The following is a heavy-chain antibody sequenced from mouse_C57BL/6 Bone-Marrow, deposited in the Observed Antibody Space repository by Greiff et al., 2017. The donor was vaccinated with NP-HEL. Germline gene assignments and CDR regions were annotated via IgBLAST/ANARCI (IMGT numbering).Heavy chain of an antibody. J-gene: IGHJ2*01. Sequence: QVQLKQPGAELVKPGASVKLSCKASGYTFTSYWMHWVKQRPGRGLEWIGRIDPNSGGTKYNEKFKSKATLTVDQPSSTAYMQLSSLTSEDSAVYYCARGTITTVVGPGYWGQGTTLTVSS. CDR2: IDPNSGGT. CDR1: GYTFTSYW. CDR3: ARGTITTVVGPGY. V-gene: IGHV1-72*01. D-gene: IGHD1-1*01.